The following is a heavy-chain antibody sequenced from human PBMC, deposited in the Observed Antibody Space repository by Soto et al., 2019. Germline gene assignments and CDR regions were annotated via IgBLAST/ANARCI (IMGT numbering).Heavy chain of an antibody. D-gene: IGHD2-2*01. Sequence: ASVKVSCKTSGYTFSNYGITWVRQAPGQPLEWLGWISLYSDGTNYAQKFQGRVSMTTDTSTTTAYMELRSLRSDDTAVYYCAREKKGDQLLLYYYYYYGMDVWGQGTTVTVSS. CDR1: GYTFSNYG. CDR2: ISLYSDGT. V-gene: IGHV1-18*01. J-gene: IGHJ6*02. CDR3: AREKKGDQLLLYYYYYYGMDV.